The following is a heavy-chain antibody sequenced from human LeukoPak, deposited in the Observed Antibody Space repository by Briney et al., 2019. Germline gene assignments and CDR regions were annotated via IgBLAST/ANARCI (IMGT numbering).Heavy chain of an antibody. Sequence: GASVKVSCKASGYTFTSYYMHWVRQAPGQGLEWMGIINPSGGSTSYAQKFQGRVTMTRDTSTSTAYMELSSLRSEDTAVYYCARVGALHDAFDIWGQGTMVTVSS. V-gene: IGHV1-46*01. D-gene: IGHD1-26*01. CDR3: ARVGALHDAFDI. CDR2: INPSGGST. J-gene: IGHJ3*02. CDR1: GYTFTSYY.